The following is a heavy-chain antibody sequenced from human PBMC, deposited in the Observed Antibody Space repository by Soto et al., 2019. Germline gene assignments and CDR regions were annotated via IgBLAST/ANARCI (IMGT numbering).Heavy chain of an antibody. CDR2: IYHSGST. J-gene: IGHJ4*02. CDR1: GGSISSSNW. Sequence: PSETLSLTCAVSGGSISSSNWWSWVSQPPGKGLEWIGEIYHSGSTNYNPSLKSRVTISVDKSKNQFSLKLSSVTAADTALYYCARSNSGNYYEVFDYWGQGTLVTVSS. D-gene: IGHD1-26*01. V-gene: IGHV4-4*02. CDR3: ARSNSGNYYEVFDY.